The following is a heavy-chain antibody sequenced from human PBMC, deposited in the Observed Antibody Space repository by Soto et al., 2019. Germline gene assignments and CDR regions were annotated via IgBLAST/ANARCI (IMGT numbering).Heavy chain of an antibody. J-gene: IGHJ6*02. V-gene: IGHV3-30*03. CDR3: AMVDVYVTPSPQDV. CDR1: GFTFSSYG. Sequence: AGGSLRLSCAASGFTFSSYGMHWVRQAPGKGLEWVAVISYDGSNKYYADSVKGRFTISRDNSKNTLYLQMNSLRAEDTAVYYCAMVDVYVTPSPQDVWGQGTTVTVSS. D-gene: IGHD3-16*01. CDR2: ISYDGSNK.